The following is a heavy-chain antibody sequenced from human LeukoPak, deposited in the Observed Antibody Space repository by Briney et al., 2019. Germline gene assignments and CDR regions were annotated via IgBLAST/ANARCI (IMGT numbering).Heavy chain of an antibody. V-gene: IGHV5-51*01. Sequence: GESLKISCKIAGYRLTSNWIGRVRQVPGKGLEWMWLIYPGYSDAKYSPSFQGQVTFSVDASISTAYLQLSGLRASDPAIYYCVRFALSSSLDHWGQGTLVTVSS. D-gene: IGHD6-13*01. CDR3: VRFALSSSLDH. CDR1: GYRLTSNW. J-gene: IGHJ5*02. CDR2: IYPGYSDA.